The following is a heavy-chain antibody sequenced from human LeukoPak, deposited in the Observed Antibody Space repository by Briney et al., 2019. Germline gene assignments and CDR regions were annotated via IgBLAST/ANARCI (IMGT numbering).Heavy chain of an antibody. D-gene: IGHD5-18*01. Sequence: ASVKVSCKVSGYTLTELSMHWVRQAPGKGLEWMGGFDPEDGETIYAQKFQGRVTITADKSTSTAYMELSSLRSEDTAVYYCARGPVDTSMVTGPPFDYWGQGTLVTVSS. J-gene: IGHJ4*02. CDR1: GYTLTELS. V-gene: IGHV1-24*01. CDR3: ARGPVDTSMVTGPPFDY. CDR2: FDPEDGET.